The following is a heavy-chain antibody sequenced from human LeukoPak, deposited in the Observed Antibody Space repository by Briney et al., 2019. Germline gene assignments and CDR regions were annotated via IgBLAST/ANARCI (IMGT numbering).Heavy chain of an antibody. V-gene: IGHV1-69*13. J-gene: IGHJ5*02. CDR1: GGTFSSYV. CDR2: IIPIFGTA. Sequence: ASVEVSCKASGGTFSSYVISWVRQAPGQGLEWMGGIIPIFGTANYAQKFQGRVTITADESTSTAYMELSSLRSEDTAVHYCARALLRYCSSTSCYWFDPWGQGTLVTVSS. CDR3: ARALLRYCSSTSCYWFDP. D-gene: IGHD2-2*01.